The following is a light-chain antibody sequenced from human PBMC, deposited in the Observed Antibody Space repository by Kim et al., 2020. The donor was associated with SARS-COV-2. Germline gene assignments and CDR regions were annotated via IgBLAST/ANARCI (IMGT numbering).Light chain of an antibody. CDR1: QSIKSW. J-gene: IGKJ2*01. CDR2: KAS. V-gene: IGKV1-5*03. Sequence: DIQMTQSPSTLSASVGDRVTITCRASQSIKSWLAWYQQKPGKAPKLLIYKASYLESGVPSSFSGTESGTEFTLTISSLQPDDFATYYCHQYSSYPYTFGQGTKLEI. CDR3: HQYSSYPYT.